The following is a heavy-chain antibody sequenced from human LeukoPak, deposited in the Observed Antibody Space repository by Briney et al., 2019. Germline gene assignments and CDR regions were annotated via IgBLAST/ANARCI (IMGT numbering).Heavy chain of an antibody. J-gene: IGHJ5*02. Sequence: PGRSLRLSCAASGFTFDDYAMHWVRQAPGKGLEWVSGISWNSGSIGYADSVKGRFTISRDNAKNSLYLQMNSLRAEDTALYYCAKDSHSAYGSGTNWFGPWGQGTLVTVSS. CDR2: ISWNSGSI. V-gene: IGHV3-9*01. CDR1: GFTFDDYA. CDR3: AKDSHSAYGSGTNWFGP. D-gene: IGHD3-10*01.